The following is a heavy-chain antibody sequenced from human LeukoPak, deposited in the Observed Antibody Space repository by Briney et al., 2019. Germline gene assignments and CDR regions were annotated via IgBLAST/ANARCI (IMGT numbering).Heavy chain of an antibody. Sequence: KASETLSLTCAVYGGSFSGYYWSWIRQPPGKGLEWIGEINHSGSTNYNPSLKSRVTISVDTSKNQFSLKLSSVTAADTAVYYCARHALWFGESTFDYWGQGTLVTVSS. CDR2: INHSGST. CDR1: GGSFSGYY. D-gene: IGHD3-10*01. V-gene: IGHV4-34*01. J-gene: IGHJ4*02. CDR3: ARHALWFGESTFDY.